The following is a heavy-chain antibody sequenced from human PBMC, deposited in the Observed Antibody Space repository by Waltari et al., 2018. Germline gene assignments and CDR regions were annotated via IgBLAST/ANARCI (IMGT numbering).Heavy chain of an antibody. CDR2: ISGSGGST. CDR3: AKDIRFLEWPHY. Sequence: EVQLLESGGGLVQPGGSLRLSCAASGFTFSSYAMSWVRQAPGKGLEWVSAISGSGGSTYYADAVKGRFTISRDKAKNTRYLQMNSLRAEDKAVYYCAKDIRFLEWPHYWGQGTLVTVSS. V-gene: IGHV3-23*01. D-gene: IGHD3-3*01. J-gene: IGHJ4*02. CDR1: GFTFSSYA.